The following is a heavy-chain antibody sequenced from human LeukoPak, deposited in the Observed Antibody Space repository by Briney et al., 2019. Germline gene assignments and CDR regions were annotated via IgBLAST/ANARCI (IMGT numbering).Heavy chain of an antibody. CDR1: GFTFSSYS. D-gene: IGHD1-7*01. V-gene: IGHV3-23*01. Sequence: GGSLRLSCAASGFTFSSYSMNWVRQAPGKGLEWVSAISGSGGSTYYADSVKGRFTISRDNSKNTLYLQMNSLRAEDTAVYYCAKRRGLELLYYYYMDVWGKGTTVTVSS. J-gene: IGHJ6*03. CDR3: AKRRGLELLYYYYMDV. CDR2: ISGSGGST.